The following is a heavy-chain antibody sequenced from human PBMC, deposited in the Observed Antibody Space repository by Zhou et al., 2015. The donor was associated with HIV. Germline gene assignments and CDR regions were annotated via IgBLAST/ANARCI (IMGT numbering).Heavy chain of an antibody. Sequence: QVQLVQSGAEVKKPGSSVKVSCKASGGTFSSYAISWVRQAPGQGLEWMGGIIPIFGTANYAQKFQGRVTITADESTSTAYMELSSLRSEDTAVYYCARGGFRREIQIGVVTRMGWFDPWGQGTLVTVSS. D-gene: IGHD3-3*01. CDR1: GGTFSSYA. CDR3: ARGGFRREIQIGVVTRMGWFDP. J-gene: IGHJ5*02. V-gene: IGHV1-69*12. CDR2: IIPIFGTA.